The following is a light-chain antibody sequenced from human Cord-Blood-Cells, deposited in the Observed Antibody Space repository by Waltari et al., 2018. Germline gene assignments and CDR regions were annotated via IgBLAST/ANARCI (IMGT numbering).Light chain of an antibody. CDR1: SRNFGSYDL. J-gene: IGLJ1*01. CDR2: EGS. CDR3: CSYAGSSGV. V-gene: IGLV2-23*01. Sequence: QSPLTQPAAVSGSPGQCTTISCNVTSRNFGSYDLLSCYQQHRGKAPKLMIYEGSKRPSGVYNRFSGSKSGNTASLTISGLQAEDEADYYCCSYAGSSGVFGTGTKVTVL.